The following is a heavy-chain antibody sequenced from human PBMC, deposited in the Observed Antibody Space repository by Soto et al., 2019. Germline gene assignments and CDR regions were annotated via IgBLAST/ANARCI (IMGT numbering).Heavy chain of an antibody. D-gene: IGHD2-15*01. CDR2: INHSGST. Sequence: SETLSLTCAVYGGSFSGYYWSWIRQPPGKGLEWIGEINHSGSTNYNPSLKSRVTISVDTSKNQFSLKLSSVTAADTAVYYCARERVRRVVVAATRISYYYYGMDVWGQGTTVTVSS. J-gene: IGHJ6*02. CDR3: ARERVRRVVVAATRISYYYYGMDV. V-gene: IGHV4-34*01. CDR1: GGSFSGYY.